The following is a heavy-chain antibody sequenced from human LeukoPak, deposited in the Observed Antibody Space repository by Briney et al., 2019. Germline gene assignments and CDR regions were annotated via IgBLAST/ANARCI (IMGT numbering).Heavy chain of an antibody. Sequence: SETLSLTCAAYGGSFSGYYWSWIRQPPGKGLEWIGEINHSGSTNYNPSLKSRVTISVDTSKNQFSLKLSSVTAADTAVYYCARVGSGGVYYYYMDVWGKGTTVTVSS. D-gene: IGHD2-15*01. CDR3: ARVGSGGVYYYYMDV. CDR1: GGSFSGYY. V-gene: IGHV4-34*01. CDR2: INHSGST. J-gene: IGHJ6*03.